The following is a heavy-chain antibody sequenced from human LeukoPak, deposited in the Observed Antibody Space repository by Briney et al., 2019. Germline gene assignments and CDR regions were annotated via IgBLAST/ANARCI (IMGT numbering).Heavy chain of an antibody. CDR1: GFIFSNYG. Sequence: GGSLRLSCAASGFIFSNYGMHWVRQAPGKGLEWVAFIRYDESNKFYADSVKGRFTISRNNSKNILFLQMNSLRAEDTAVYYCATMQWLEGVDWFDPWGQGTLVTVSS. CDR2: IRYDESNK. D-gene: IGHD6-19*01. J-gene: IGHJ5*02. V-gene: IGHV3-30*02. CDR3: ATMQWLEGVDWFDP.